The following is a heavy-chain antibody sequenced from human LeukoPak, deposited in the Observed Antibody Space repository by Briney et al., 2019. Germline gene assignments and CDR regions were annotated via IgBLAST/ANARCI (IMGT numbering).Heavy chain of an antibody. V-gene: IGHV5-51*01. CDR1: GYRFTSYW. Sequence: HGESLKISCKGSGYRFTSYWIGWVRQMPGKGLEWMGIIYPGDSDTRYSSSCQGQVTISADKSISTAYLQWSSLKASDTAMYYCARHRYSSGWYDYFDYWGQGSLVTVSS. D-gene: IGHD6-19*01. CDR3: ARHRYSSGWYDYFDY. J-gene: IGHJ4*02. CDR2: IYPGDSDT.